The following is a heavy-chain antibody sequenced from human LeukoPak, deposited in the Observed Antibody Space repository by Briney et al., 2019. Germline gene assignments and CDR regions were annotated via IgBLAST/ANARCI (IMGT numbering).Heavy chain of an antibody. V-gene: IGHV4-39*07. Sequence: IGSIYYSGSTYYNPSLKSGVTISVYTSKNQFSLKLSSVTAADTAVYYCARVSPWFGEALNWGQGTLVTVSS. D-gene: IGHD3-10*01. J-gene: IGHJ4*02. CDR2: IYYSGST. CDR3: ARVSPWFGEALN.